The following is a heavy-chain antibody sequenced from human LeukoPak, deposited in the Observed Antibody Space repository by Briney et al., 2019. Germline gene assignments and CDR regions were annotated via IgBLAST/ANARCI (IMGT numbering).Heavy chain of an antibody. CDR1: GFSVGTYE. V-gene: IGHV3-48*03. Sequence: GGSLRLSCAASGFSVGTYEMNWVRQAPGKGLEWVSYFRSSRGTIYYADSVRGRFTVSGDSAKNSLYLQMNSPRADDTAVYYCARGTLLNAFDIWGQGTMVTVSS. CDR2: FRSSRGTI. D-gene: IGHD1-26*01. J-gene: IGHJ3*02. CDR3: ARGTLLNAFDI.